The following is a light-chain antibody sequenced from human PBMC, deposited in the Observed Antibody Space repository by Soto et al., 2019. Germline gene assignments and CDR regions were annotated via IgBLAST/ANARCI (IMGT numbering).Light chain of an antibody. Sequence: ESVLTQSPGTLSLSPGERATLSCRASQSVSSNYLAWYQQKPGQAPRLLIYGASNRPTGVPDRFSGSGSGTEFTLTISGLEPEDFAVYYCQHYDNLPLFTFGQGTMLEI. CDR1: QSVSSNY. CDR3: QHYDNLPLFT. V-gene: IGKV3-20*01. CDR2: GAS. J-gene: IGKJ2*01.